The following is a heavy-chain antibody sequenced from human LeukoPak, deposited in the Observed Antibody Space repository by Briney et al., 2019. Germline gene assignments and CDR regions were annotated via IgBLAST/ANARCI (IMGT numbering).Heavy chain of an antibody. Sequence: GGSLRLSCAASGFTFSDYGMHWVRQAPGKGLEWVAVISYDGSNKYYADSVKGRFTISRDNSQNTLYLQMNSLRAEDTAVYYCARGIPPDYWGQGTLVTVSS. CDR2: ISYDGSNK. J-gene: IGHJ4*02. CDR3: ARGIPPDY. CDR1: GFTFSDYG. V-gene: IGHV3-30*03.